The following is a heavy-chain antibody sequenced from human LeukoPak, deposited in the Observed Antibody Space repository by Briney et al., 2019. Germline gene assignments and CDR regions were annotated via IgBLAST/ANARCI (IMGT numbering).Heavy chain of an antibody. J-gene: IGHJ4*02. CDR3: ARHRGSSSLFDY. CDR2: IYYSGST. V-gene: IGHV4-39*01. D-gene: IGHD6-6*01. CDR1: GGSISSYY. Sequence: SETLSLTCTVSGGSISSYYWDWIRQPPGMGLEYIGSIYYSGSTYYNPSLKSRVTISVDTSKNQFSLKLSSVTAADTAVYYCARHRGSSSLFDYWGQGTLVTVSS.